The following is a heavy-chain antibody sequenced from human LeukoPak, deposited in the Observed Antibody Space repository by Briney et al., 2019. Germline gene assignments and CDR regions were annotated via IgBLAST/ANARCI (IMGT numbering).Heavy chain of an antibody. V-gene: IGHV1-8*01. J-gene: IGHJ4*02. CDR1: GYTFTSYD. CDR3: ASPTSRIAAAGIFDY. CDR2: MNPNSGNT. Sequence: ASVKVSCKASGYTFTSYDINWVRQATGQGLEWMGWMNPNSGNTGYAQEFQGRVTMTRNTSISTAYMELSSLRSEDTAVYYCASPTSRIAAAGIFDYWGRGTLVTVSS. D-gene: IGHD6-13*01.